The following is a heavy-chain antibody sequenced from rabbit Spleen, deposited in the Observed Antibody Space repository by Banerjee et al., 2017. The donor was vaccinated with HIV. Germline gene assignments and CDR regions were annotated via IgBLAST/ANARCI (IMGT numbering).Heavy chain of an antibody. CDR3: ARDTGSSFSSYGMDL. Sequence: QVVESGGGLVKPGASLTLTCTASGFSFSSSDYMCWVRQAPGKGLEWIGYFDPVFGSTYYASWVNGQFTISSHNAQSTLYLQLNSLTDADTATYFCARDTGSSFSSYGMDLWGPGTLVTVS. D-gene: IGHD8-1*01. J-gene: IGHJ6*01. CDR2: FDPVFGST. CDR1: GFSFSSSDY. V-gene: IGHV1S7*01.